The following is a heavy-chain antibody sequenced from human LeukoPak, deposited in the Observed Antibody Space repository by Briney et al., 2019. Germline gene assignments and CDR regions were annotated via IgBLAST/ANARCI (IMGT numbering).Heavy chain of an antibody. CDR2: IIPIFGTA. V-gene: IGHV1-69*13. CDR3: ARGREGGYNAFDI. Sequence: SVKVSCKASGGTFSSYAISWVRQAPGQGLEWMGGIIPIFGTANYAQKFQGRVTITADESTSTAYMELSSLRSEDTAVYYCARGREGGYNAFDIWGQGTMVTVSS. CDR1: GGTFSSYA. D-gene: IGHD5-12*01. J-gene: IGHJ3*02.